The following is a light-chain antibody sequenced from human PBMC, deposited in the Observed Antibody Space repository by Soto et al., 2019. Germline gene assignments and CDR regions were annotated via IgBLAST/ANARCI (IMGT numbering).Light chain of an antibody. CDR3: QQRSIWPWT. CDR1: QSISNY. V-gene: IGKV3-11*01. CDR2: DAS. J-gene: IGKJ1*01. Sequence: EIVLTQSAASLSLSPGERDNLXCWASQSISNYLVWLQQITGKAHRRLIYDASKRAHGRPARFSGSGSETDFTRTISSLEPEDFAVYYGQQRSIWPWTFGQGTKVDI.